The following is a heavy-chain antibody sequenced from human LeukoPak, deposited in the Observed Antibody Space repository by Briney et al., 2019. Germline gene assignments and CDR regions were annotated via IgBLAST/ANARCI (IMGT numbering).Heavy chain of an antibody. CDR2: IRYDGSNK. CDR1: GFTFSSYG. Sequence: GGALRLSCAASGFTFSSYGMHWVRQAPGKGLEGVAFIRYDGSNKYYADSVKGRFTISRDNSRNTLFLQMNSLRAEDTAVYYCAKDPTISIAVAEGYFDYWGQGTLVTVPS. D-gene: IGHD6-19*01. V-gene: IGHV3-30*02. J-gene: IGHJ4*02. CDR3: AKDPTISIAVAEGYFDY.